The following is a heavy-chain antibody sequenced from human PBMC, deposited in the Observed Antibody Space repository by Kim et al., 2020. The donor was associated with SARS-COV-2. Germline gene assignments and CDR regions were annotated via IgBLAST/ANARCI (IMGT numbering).Heavy chain of an antibody. J-gene: IGHJ4*02. D-gene: IGHD1-26*01. V-gene: IGHV3-30*04. Sequence: GGSLRLSCAASGFTFSSYAMHWVRQAPGKGLEWVAVISYDGSNKYYADSVKGRFTISRDNSKNTLYLQMNSLRAEDTAVYYCAREEPFDYWGQGTLVTVSS. CDR2: ISYDGSNK. CDR1: GFTFSSYA. CDR3: AREEPFDY.